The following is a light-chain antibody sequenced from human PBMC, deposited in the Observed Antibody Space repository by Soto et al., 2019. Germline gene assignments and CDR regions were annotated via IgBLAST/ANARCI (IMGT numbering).Light chain of an antibody. Sequence: DIVMTQSPYSLAVSLGERATINCKSSQSVLYSSNNKNYLAWYQQKPGQPPKLLIYWASTRESGVPDRFSGSGSGTDFTLTISSLQAEDVAVYYCQQYYGTPVTFGQGTKVEIK. CDR3: QQYYGTPVT. CDR2: WAS. V-gene: IGKV4-1*01. CDR1: QSVLYSSNNKNY. J-gene: IGKJ1*01.